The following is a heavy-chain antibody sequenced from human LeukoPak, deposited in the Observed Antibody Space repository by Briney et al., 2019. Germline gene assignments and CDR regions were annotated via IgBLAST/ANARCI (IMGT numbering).Heavy chain of an antibody. V-gene: IGHV5-51*01. CDR3: ARHVGYEYSNYDY. Sequence: GESLKISCKGSGYSFTSYWIGWVRQMPGKGLEWMGIIYPGDSDTRYSPSLQGQVTISADKSISTAYLQWSSLKASDTAMYHCARHVGYEYSNYDYWGQGTLVTVSS. CDR1: GYSFTSYW. J-gene: IGHJ4*02. D-gene: IGHD4-11*01. CDR2: IYPGDSDT.